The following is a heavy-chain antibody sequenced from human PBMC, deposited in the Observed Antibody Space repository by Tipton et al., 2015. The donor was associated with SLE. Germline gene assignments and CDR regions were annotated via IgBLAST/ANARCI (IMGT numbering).Heavy chain of an antibody. Sequence: QLVQSGAEVKKPGASVKVSCKASGYTFTSYCITWVRQAPGQGLEWMGWISGYNGNTNYAQKLQGRVTMTTDTSTSTAYMELRSLRSDDTAVYYCARLGDWDFYFYMVVWGKGTPVTVSS. CDR3: ARLGDWDFYFYMVV. D-gene: IGHD3-16*01. CDR2: ISGYNGNT. CDR1: GYTFTSYC. J-gene: IGHJ6*03. V-gene: IGHV1-18*01.